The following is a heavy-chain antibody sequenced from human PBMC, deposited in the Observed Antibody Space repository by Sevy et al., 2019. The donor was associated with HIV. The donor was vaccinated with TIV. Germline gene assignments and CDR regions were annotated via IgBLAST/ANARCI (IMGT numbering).Heavy chain of an antibody. J-gene: IGHJ5*01. Sequence: GGSLRLSCEVSGFIFSDFYTSWIRQAPGKGLEWISFISSRSTYTNYTNSVKGRFTISRDNAKNSLYLQMDSLRVEDTAVYYCAREIREFLSPTSFDLWGQGTLVTVSS. CDR3: AREIREFLSPTSFDL. D-gene: IGHD3-10*01. CDR2: ISSRSTYT. CDR1: GFIFSDFY. V-gene: IGHV3-11*06.